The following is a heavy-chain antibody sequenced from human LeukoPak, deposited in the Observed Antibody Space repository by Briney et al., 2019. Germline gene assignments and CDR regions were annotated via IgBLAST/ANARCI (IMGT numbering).Heavy chain of an antibody. CDR2: IFPSGGEI. D-gene: IGHD2-2*01. J-gene: IGHJ4*02. Sequence: GGSLRLSCAASGFTFSTFAMIWVRQPPGKGLEWVSSIFPSGGEIHYADSVKGRFTIARDNSKSTLSLQMNSLRAEDTAIYYCGTNRQVPVPFECWGQGTLVTVSS. CDR1: GFTFSTFA. CDR3: GTNRQVPVPFEC. V-gene: IGHV3-23*01.